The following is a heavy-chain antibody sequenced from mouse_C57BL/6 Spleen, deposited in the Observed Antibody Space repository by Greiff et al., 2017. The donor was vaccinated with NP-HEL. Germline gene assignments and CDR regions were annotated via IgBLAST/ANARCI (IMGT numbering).Heavy chain of an antibody. CDR2: IRNKANGYTT. CDR1: GFTFTDYY. J-gene: IGHJ3*01. Sequence: DVKLVESGGGLVQPGGSLSLSCAASGFTFTDYYMSWVRQPPGKALEWLGFIRNKANGYTTEYSASVKGRFTISSDNSRSILYLQMNALRAEDSATYYGARYELGRFAYWGQGTLVTVSA. CDR3: ARYELGRFAY. D-gene: IGHD4-1*01. V-gene: IGHV7-3*01.